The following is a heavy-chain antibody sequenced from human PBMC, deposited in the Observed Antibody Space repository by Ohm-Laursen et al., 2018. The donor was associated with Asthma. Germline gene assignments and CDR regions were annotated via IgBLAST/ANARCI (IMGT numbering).Heavy chain of an antibody. CDR3: AKDILPASYSSGWYEGDAFDI. J-gene: IGHJ3*02. D-gene: IGHD6-19*01. CDR2: ISWNSGSI. V-gene: IGHV3-9*01. Sequence: SSLRLSCAASGFTFDDYAMNWVRQAPGKGLEWVSGISWNSGSIVYADSVKGRFTISRDNAKNSLYLQMNSLRAEDTALYYCAKDILPASYSSGWYEGDAFDIWGQGTMVTVSS. CDR1: GFTFDDYA.